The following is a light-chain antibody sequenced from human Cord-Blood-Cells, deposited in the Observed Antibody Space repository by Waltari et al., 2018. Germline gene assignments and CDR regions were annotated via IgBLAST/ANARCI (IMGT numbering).Light chain of an antibody. CDR2: EVS. CDR3: SSYTSSSTLV. V-gene: IGLV2-14*01. Sequence: QSALTQPASVSGSPGQPITISCTGTSSDVGGYNYFSWYQQHPGKAPKLMIYEVSNRPSGVSNRFSGSKSGNTASLTISGLQAEDEADYYCSSYTSSSTLVFGTGTKVTVL. J-gene: IGLJ1*01. CDR1: SSDVGGYNY.